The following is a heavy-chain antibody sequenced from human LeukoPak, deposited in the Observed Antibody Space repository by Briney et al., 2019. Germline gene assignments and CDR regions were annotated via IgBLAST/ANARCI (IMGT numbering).Heavy chain of an antibody. V-gene: IGHV3-73*01. CDR2: IRSKANNYAT. D-gene: IGHD3-16*02. J-gene: IGHJ4*02. CDR1: GFTFSGSA. Sequence: GGSLRLSCAASGFTFSGSAIHWVRQASGKGLEWVGRIRSKANNYATAYGASVKGRFTISRDDSKNTAYLQMNSLRTEDTAVYYCMREPRYYFDYWGQGTLVTVSS. CDR3: MREPRYYFDY.